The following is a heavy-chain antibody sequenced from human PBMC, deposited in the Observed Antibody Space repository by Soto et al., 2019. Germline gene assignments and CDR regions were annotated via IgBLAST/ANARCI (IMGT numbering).Heavy chain of an antibody. CDR1: GFTFSSLW. D-gene: IGHD5-12*01. Sequence: PGGSLRLPCAASGFTFSSLWMSWVRQAPGKGLEWVANIKQDGSEKYYVDSVKGRFTISRDNAKNSLYLQMNSLRAEDTAVYYCARDQYSGYAFDYWGQGTLVTVSS. CDR3: ARDQYSGYAFDY. J-gene: IGHJ4*02. CDR2: IKQDGSEK. V-gene: IGHV3-7*05.